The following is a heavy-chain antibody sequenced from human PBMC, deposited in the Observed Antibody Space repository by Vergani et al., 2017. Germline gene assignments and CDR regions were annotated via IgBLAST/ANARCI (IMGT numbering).Heavy chain of an antibody. D-gene: IGHD3-10*01. CDR3: AKGREDGVDFEY. J-gene: IGHJ4*02. CDR2: ISYDGSNK. CDR1: GFTFSSYA. Sequence: QVQLVESGGGVVQPGRSLRLSCAASGFTFSSYAMHWVRQAPGKGLEWVAVISYDGSNKYYADSVKGRFTISRDNSKNTLYLQMNSLRAEDTAVYYCAKGREDGVDFEYWGQGTLVTVSS. V-gene: IGHV3-30*04.